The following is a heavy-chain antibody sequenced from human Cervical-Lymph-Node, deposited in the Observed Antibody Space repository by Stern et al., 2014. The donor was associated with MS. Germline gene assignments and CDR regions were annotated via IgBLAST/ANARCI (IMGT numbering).Heavy chain of an antibody. CDR2: INPNSGGT. CDR1: AYTITDYY. Sequence: QVQLVQSGAEVKKPGASVKVSCKASAYTITDYYTHWVRQAPGHGLEWMGGINPNSGGTYSAQNFQGRLTMTRDTSISTAYMELSSLRSDDTAVYYCARGGGYSYSTLDYWGQGTQVTVSS. J-gene: IGHJ4*02. V-gene: IGHV1-2*02. D-gene: IGHD3-10*01. CDR3: ARGGGYSYSTLDY.